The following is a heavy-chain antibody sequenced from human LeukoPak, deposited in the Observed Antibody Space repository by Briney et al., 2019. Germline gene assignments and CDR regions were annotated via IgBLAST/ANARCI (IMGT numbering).Heavy chain of an antibody. D-gene: IGHD3-22*01. V-gene: IGHV3-74*01. Sequence: GGSLRLSCEASGFTFSAYAMTWVRQAPGKGLVWVSRISSDGSGTSYADSVKGRFTISRDNAKNTLYLQMNSLRAEDTAVYYCARATHPTYYDSSGYYQDYWGQGTLVTVSS. CDR2: ISSDGSGT. CDR1: GFTFSAYA. CDR3: ARATHPTYYDSSGYYQDY. J-gene: IGHJ4*02.